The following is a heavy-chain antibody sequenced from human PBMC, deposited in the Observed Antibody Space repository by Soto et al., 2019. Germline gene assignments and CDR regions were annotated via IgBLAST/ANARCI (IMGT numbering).Heavy chain of an antibody. Sequence: PGGSLRLTCAASGFTFSSYSMNWVRQAPGKGLEWVSSISSSSSYIYYADSVKGRFTISRDNAKNSLYLQMKSLRAEDTAVYYGARARFLEWLLDYWGQGNMVTVYS. J-gene: IGHJ4*02. CDR1: GFTFSSYS. V-gene: IGHV3-21*01. CDR3: ARARFLEWLLDY. D-gene: IGHD3-3*01. CDR2: ISSSSSYI.